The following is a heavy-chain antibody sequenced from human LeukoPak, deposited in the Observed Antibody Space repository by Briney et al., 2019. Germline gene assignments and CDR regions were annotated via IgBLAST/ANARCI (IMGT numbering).Heavy chain of an antibody. CDR1: GFTFSSYS. CDR2: ISSSSSYI. J-gene: IGHJ3*02. V-gene: IGHV3-21*01. D-gene: IGHD3-10*01. CDR3: ARDHYGSGSAFDI. Sequence: GGSLRLSCAASGFTFSSYSMNWVRHAPGKGLELVSSISSSSSYIYYADSVKGRFTISRDNAKNSLYLQMNSLRAEDTAVYYCARDHYGSGSAFDIWGQGTMVTVSS.